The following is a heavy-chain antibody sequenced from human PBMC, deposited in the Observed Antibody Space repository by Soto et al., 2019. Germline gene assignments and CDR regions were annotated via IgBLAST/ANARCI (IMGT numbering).Heavy chain of an antibody. CDR2: TWYEGSEE. V-gene: IGHV3-33*01. J-gene: IGHJ6*02. D-gene: IGHD3-3*01. CDR1: GFSFSTYG. Sequence: QVQLVESEGGVVQPGMSLRLSCAASGFSFSTYGMHWVRQAPGKGLEWVAVTWYEGSEEHYVDSVKGRFTISRDNSKKTLYLQMNSLRAEDTAVYYSARGTAVFFLEWISNSAEYSGLDVWSRGTTVTVSS. CDR3: ARGTAVFFLEWISNSAEYSGLDV.